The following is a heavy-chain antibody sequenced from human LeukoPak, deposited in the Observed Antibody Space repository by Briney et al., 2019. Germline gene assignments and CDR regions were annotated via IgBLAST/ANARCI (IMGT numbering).Heavy chain of an antibody. J-gene: IGHJ6*02. CDR1: GGSFSGYY. Sequence: SETLSLTCAVYGGSFSGYYWSWIRQPPGKGLEWIGEINHSGSTNYNPSLKSRVTISVDTSKNQFSLKLSSVTAADTAVYYCANALGTYDFWSGYYRGSRNYGMDVWGQGTTVTVSS. CDR2: INHSGST. V-gene: IGHV4-34*01. CDR3: ANALGTYDFWSGYYRGSRNYGMDV. D-gene: IGHD3-3*01.